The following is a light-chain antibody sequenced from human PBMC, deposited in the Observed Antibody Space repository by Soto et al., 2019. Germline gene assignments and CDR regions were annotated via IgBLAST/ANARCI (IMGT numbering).Light chain of an antibody. CDR3: QKYNSAPWT. J-gene: IGKJ1*01. V-gene: IGKV1-27*01. CDR1: QGISNF. Sequence: DIPMTQSPSSLSASVGDRVTITCRASQGISNFLAWYQQKPGKVPRLLIYAASTLQPGVPSRFSGSGSGTDFTLTISSLQPEDVAAYHCQKYNSAPWTFGQGTKVEIK. CDR2: AAS.